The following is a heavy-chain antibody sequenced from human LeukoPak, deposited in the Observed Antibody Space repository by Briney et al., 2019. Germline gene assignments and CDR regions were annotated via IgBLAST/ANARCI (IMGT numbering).Heavy chain of an antibody. Sequence: PGGSLRLSCAASGFTFSSYSMNWVRQAPGKGLEWVSSISSSSSYIYYADSVKGRFTISRDNAKNSLYLQMNSLRAEDTAVYYCAKDRVTMIVGWFDPWGQGTLVTVSS. D-gene: IGHD3-22*01. CDR1: GFTFSSYS. CDR2: ISSSSSYI. CDR3: AKDRVTMIVGWFDP. J-gene: IGHJ5*02. V-gene: IGHV3-21*01.